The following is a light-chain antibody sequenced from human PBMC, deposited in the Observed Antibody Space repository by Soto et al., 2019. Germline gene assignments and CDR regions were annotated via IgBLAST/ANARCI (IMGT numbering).Light chain of an antibody. V-gene: IGKV3-15*01. Sequence: EIVLTQSPATLSLSPGERATLSCRASQSVSSKLAWYQQKPDQAPRLLIYGASTRATGIPARFSGSGSGTEFTLTISSLQSEDFAVYYCQQYNNWLTWTFGQGTKVDIK. CDR2: GAS. CDR1: QSVSSK. CDR3: QQYNNWLTWT. J-gene: IGKJ1*01.